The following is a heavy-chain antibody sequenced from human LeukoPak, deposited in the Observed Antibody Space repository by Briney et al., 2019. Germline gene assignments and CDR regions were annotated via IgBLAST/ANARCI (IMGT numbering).Heavy chain of an antibody. V-gene: IGHV4-59*08. J-gene: IGHJ3*02. CDR3: ARGWSINTVRGGKSDAFDI. CDR2: VYYSGVT. CDR1: GGSTGSDY. Sequence: PSETLSLTCSVSGGSTGSDYWSWIRQPPGKGLEWIAYVYYSGVTSYNPSLKSRVAISIDTSKNQFSLNLTSVTAADTAVYYCARGWSINTVRGGKSDAFDIWGQGTMVTVSS. D-gene: IGHD3-10*01.